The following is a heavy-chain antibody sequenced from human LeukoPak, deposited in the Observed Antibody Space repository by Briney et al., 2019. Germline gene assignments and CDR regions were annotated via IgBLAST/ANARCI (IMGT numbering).Heavy chain of an antibody. CDR1: GFTFSSYW. J-gene: IGHJ4*02. D-gene: IGHD4-17*01. Sequence: GGSLRLSCAASGFTFSSYWMHWVRQAPGKGLVWVSYISGDGSSTTYADSVKGRFTISRDNAKNTLDLQMNSLRAEDTAVYYCARASTTVPNLLDHWGRGTLVTVSS. CDR3: ARASTTVPNLLDH. CDR2: ISGDGSST. V-gene: IGHV3-74*01.